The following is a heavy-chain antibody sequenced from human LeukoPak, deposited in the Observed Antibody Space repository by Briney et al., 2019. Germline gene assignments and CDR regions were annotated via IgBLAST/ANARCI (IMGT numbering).Heavy chain of an antibody. V-gene: IGHV4-34*01. CDR3: ARAIPLGYCSGGSCYSYYYYGMDV. CDR2: INHSGST. J-gene: IGHJ6*02. CDR1: GGSFSDYY. Sequence: PSETLSLTCAVYGGSFSDYYWTWIRQPPGKGLEWIGEINHSGSTNYNPSLKSRVTISVDTSKNQFSLKLSSVTAADTAVYYCARAIPLGYCSGGSCYSYYYYGMDVWGQGTTVTVSS. D-gene: IGHD2-15*01.